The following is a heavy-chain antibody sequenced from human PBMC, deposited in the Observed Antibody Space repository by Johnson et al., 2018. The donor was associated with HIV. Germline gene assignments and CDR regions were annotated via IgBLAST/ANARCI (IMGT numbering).Heavy chain of an antibody. Sequence: QVQLVESGGGVVQPGRSLRLSCAASGFTFSSYAMHWVRQAPGKGLEWVAVISYDGSNKYYADSVKGRFTISRDNAMNSVYLQMNSLRAEDTGVYYCSSGDVFNIWGQGTMVTVSS. CDR1: GFTFSSYA. CDR3: SSGDVFNI. D-gene: IGHD6-19*01. J-gene: IGHJ3*02. CDR2: ISYDGSNK. V-gene: IGHV3-30*04.